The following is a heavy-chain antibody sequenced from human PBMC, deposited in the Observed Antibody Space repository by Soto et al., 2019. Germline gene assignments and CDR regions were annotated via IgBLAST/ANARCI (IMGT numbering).Heavy chain of an antibody. V-gene: IGHV1-58*01. CDR2: IVVGSGNT. D-gene: IGHD1-26*01. Sequence: SGKVSCKASGFTFTSSAVQWVRQARGQRLEWIGWIVVGSGNTNYAQKFQERVTITRDMSTSTAYMELSSLRSEDTAVYYCAASSGSYYGDAFDIWGQGTTVPVSS. J-gene: IGHJ3*02. CDR3: AASSGSYYGDAFDI. CDR1: GFTFTSSA.